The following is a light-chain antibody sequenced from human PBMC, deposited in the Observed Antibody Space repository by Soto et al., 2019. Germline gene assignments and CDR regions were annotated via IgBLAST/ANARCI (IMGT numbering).Light chain of an antibody. CDR1: QSVSGTY. Sequence: EVVLTQSPGTLSLSPGERVTLSCRASQSVSGTYLAWYQQKPGQAPRLLIEGASSRATGVPDRFSGSGSGTDFTVTISGLEPEDSAVYYCQQYGSPPYTFGGGTKMDIK. V-gene: IGKV3-20*01. J-gene: IGKJ4*01. CDR3: QQYGSPPYT. CDR2: GAS.